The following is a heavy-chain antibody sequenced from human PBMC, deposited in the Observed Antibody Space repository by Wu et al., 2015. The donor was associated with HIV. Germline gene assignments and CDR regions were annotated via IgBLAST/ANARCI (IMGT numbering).Heavy chain of an antibody. D-gene: IGHD6-19*01. J-gene: IGHJ3*02. V-gene: IGHV4-59*08. CDR3: ARQIDDSGWTGGAFDI. Sequence: QVQLQESGPGLVKPSETLSLTCTVSGGSISSYYWSWIRQPPGKGLEWIGYIHYSGSTNYNPSLKSRVTISVDTSKKQFSLKLSSVTAADTAVYYCARQIDDSGWTGGAFDIWGQGTMVTVSS. CDR1: GGSISSYY. CDR2: IHYSGST.